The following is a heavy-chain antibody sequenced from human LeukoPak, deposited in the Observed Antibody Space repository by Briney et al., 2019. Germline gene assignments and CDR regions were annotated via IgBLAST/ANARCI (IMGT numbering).Heavy chain of an antibody. CDR2: IKQDGSEK. Sequence: GGSLRLSCAASGFTSSSYWMSWVRQAPGKGLEWVANIKQDGSEKYYVDSVKGRFTISRDNAKNSLYLEMNSLRAEDTAVYYCARDRGSSGWYEFDSWGQGTLVTVSS. CDR1: GFTSSSYW. J-gene: IGHJ4*02. CDR3: ARDRGSSGWYEFDS. V-gene: IGHV3-7*01. D-gene: IGHD6-19*01.